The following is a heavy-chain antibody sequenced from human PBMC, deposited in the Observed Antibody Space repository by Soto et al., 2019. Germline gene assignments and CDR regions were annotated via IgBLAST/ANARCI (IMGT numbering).Heavy chain of an antibody. J-gene: IGHJ5*02. CDR3: AKGASSWISWFDP. Sequence: QAQLVQSGAEVKKPGASVKVSCQASGYTFTAQYLHWGRKVPGEGLEWMGWINTTTGGTRYAQKFQGRITIPRDPSMRTASLEVRSLRPDAPAVYYCAKGASSWISWFDPWGQGALVTVSS. CDR2: INTTTGGT. CDR1: GYTFTAQY. D-gene: IGHD6-19*01. V-gene: IGHV1-2*02.